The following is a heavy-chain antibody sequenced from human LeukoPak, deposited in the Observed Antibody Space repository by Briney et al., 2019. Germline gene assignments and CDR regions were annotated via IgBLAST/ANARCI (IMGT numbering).Heavy chain of an antibody. CDR2: VSTSGRST. V-gene: IGHV3-23*01. Sequence: GGSLRLSCAASGFTFSTYAMSWVRQAPGKGLEWVSTVSTSGRSTYYADSVKGRFTISRDNSRNTLHLQMNSLRAEDTAVYSCAKASLRYFDWFSDYWGQGTLVTVSS. CDR3: AKASLRYFDWFSDY. J-gene: IGHJ4*02. CDR1: GFTFSTYA. D-gene: IGHD3-9*01.